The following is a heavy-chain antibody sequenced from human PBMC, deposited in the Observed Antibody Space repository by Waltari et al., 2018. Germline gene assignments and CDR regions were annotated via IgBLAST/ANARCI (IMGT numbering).Heavy chain of an antibody. CDR3: ARSQDCSGGSCYFDY. D-gene: IGHD2-15*01. Sequence: LVQSGAEVKKPGASVKVSCKASGYTFTAHYIHWVRQAPGRGLEWMGRINPNGGDANYAQGFQGRVTMTRDTSISTAYMELNSLISDDTAVYYCARSQDCSGGSCYFDYWGQGTLVTVSS. CDR2: INPNGGDA. CDR1: GYTFTAHY. J-gene: IGHJ4*02. V-gene: IGHV1-2*06.